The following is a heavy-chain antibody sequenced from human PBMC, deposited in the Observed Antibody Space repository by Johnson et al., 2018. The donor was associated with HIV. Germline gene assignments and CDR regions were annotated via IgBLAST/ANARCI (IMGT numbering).Heavy chain of an antibody. Sequence: VQLVESGGGLVQPGGSLRLSCAASGFTFSSYVMHWVRQASGKGLEWVGRIRSKANSYATAYAASVKGRFTISRDDSKNTAYLQMNSLKTEDTAVYYCTSWGAGADAFDIWGQGTMVTVSS. V-gene: IGHV3-73*01. CDR3: TSWGAGADAFDI. CDR2: IRSKANSYAT. D-gene: IGHD1-26*01. CDR1: GFTFSSYV. J-gene: IGHJ3*02.